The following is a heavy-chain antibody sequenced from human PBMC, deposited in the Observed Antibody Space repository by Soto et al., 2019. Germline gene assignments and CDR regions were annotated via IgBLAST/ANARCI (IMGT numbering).Heavy chain of an antibody. CDR1: GGSISSYY. CDR3: ARDDDGGGVAFDI. J-gene: IGHJ3*02. CDR2: IYYSGST. Sequence: TSETLSLTCTVSGGSISSYYWSWIRQPPGKGLEWIGYIYYSGSTNYNPSLKSRVTISVDTSKNQFSLKLSSVTAADTAVYYCARDDDGGGVAFDIWGQGTMVTVSS. V-gene: IGHV4-59*01. D-gene: IGHD4-17*01.